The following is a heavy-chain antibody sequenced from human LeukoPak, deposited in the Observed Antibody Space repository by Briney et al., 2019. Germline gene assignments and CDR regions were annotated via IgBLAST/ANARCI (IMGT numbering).Heavy chain of an antibody. CDR3: AKDRISHGDYGY. J-gene: IGHJ4*02. D-gene: IGHD4-17*01. CDR1: GFTFSSYA. CDR2: ISGSGDST. V-gene: IGHV3-23*01. Sequence: GGSLRLSCAASGFTFSSYAMSWDRQAPGKGLEWVSGISGSGDSTYYADSVKGRFTISRDNSKNTLYLQMNSLRAEDTAVYYCAKDRISHGDYGYWGQGTLVTVSS.